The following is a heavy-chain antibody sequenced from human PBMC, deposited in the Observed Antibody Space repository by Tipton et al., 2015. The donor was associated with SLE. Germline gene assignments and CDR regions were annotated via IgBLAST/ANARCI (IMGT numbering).Heavy chain of an antibody. CDR2: INHSGST. CDR3: ASAVPFDI. V-gene: IGHV4-34*01. CDR1: GGSFSGYY. Sequence: GLVKPSETLSLTCAVYGGSFSGYYWSWIRQPPGKGLEWIGEINHSGSTNYNPSLKSRVTISVDSSKNQFSLKLSSVTAADKAVYYCASAVPFDIWGQGTMVPVSS. J-gene: IGHJ3*02.